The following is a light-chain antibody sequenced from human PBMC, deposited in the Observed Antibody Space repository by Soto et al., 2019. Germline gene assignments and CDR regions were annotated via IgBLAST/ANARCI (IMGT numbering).Light chain of an antibody. Sequence: QSVLTQPASVSGSPGQSITISCTGTSSDVGDYNYVSWYQQHPGEAPKLMLFDVVNRPSGVSNRFSGSKSGNTASLTISGLQAEDEADYYCSSYTTSSPWVFGGGTKLTVL. J-gene: IGLJ3*02. CDR1: SSDVGDYNY. CDR2: DVV. CDR3: SSYTTSSPWV. V-gene: IGLV2-14*03.